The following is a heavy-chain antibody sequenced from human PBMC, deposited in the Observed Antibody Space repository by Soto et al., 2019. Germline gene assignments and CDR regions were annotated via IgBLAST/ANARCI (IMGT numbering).Heavy chain of an antibody. D-gene: IGHD6-13*01. CDR1: GFTFSSFA. CDR3: AKDGEQQLVKEYYGMDV. CDR2: VSYDGGTK. Sequence: GGSLRLSCAASGFTFSSFAMHWVRQAPGKGLEWVAIVSYDGGTKYYADSVKGRFTISRDNSKNTLYLQMNSLRAEDTAVYYCAKDGEQQLVKEYYGMDVWGQGTTVTVSS. V-gene: IGHV3-30*18. J-gene: IGHJ6*02.